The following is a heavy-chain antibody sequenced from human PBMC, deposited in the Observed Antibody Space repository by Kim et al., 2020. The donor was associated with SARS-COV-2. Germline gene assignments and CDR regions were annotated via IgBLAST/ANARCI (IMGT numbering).Heavy chain of an antibody. CDR2: IKQDGSEK. CDR3: ARWSITIFGVVYYYQYGMDV. V-gene: IGHV3-7*01. CDR1: GFTFSSYW. J-gene: IGHJ6*02. Sequence: GGSLRLSCAASGFTFSSYWMSWVRQAPGKGLEWVANIKQDGSEKYYVDSEKGRFTISRDNAKNSLYLQMNSLRAEDTAVYYCARWSITIFGVVYYYQYGMDVWGQGTTVTVSS. D-gene: IGHD3-3*01.